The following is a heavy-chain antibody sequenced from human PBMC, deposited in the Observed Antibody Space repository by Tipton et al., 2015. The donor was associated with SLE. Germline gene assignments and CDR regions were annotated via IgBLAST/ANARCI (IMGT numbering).Heavy chain of an antibody. J-gene: IGHJ6*02. Sequence: TLSLTCTVSGGSISSYYWSWIQQPPGKGLEWIGYIYYSGSTNYNPSLKSRVTISVDTSKNQFSLKLSSVTAADTAVYYCARSWPRDYYYYYGMDVWGQGTTVTVSS. CDR2: IYYSGST. CDR3: ARSWPRDYYYYYGMDV. CDR1: GGSISSYY. V-gene: IGHV4-59*08. D-gene: IGHD5-24*01.